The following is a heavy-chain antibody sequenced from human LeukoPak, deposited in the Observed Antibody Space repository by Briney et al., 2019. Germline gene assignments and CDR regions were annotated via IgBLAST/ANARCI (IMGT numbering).Heavy chain of an antibody. CDR3: AKDATPRNSVWDYCDY. CDR2: IGGPDDT. CDR1: GFSFGAFP. Sequence: GGSLRLSCAASGFSFGAFPMILGRQAPGKGLELVAVIGGPDDTHYADSVKGRFAVSRDDSTNTVFLQMNSLRADDSAIYYSAKDATPRNSVWDYCDYWGQGTLVTVSS. J-gene: IGHJ4*02. D-gene: IGHD7-27*01. V-gene: IGHV3-23*01.